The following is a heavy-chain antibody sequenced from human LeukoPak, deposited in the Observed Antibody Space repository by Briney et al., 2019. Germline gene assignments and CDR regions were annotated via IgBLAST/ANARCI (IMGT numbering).Heavy chain of an antibody. V-gene: IGHV3-7*03. Sequence: GGSLRLSCAVSEFTFGTSLMTWVRQAPGKGLEWVASVRPDGSEKTYVDSVRGRFTISRDNAKKSLYLQMNSLRAEDTAVYYCATGRATSIYWGQGTLVTVSP. CDR2: VRPDGSEK. CDR3: ATGRATSIY. J-gene: IGHJ4*02. CDR1: EFTFGTSL.